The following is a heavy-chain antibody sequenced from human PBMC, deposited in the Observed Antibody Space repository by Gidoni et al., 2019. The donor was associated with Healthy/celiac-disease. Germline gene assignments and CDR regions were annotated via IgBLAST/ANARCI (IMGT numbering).Heavy chain of an antibody. CDR2: IYHSGST. CDR3: ASRSCSGGSCYSGHDY. CDR1: GDSISCSNW. Sequence: QVQLQESAPGLVKPSGPLSLTCVVSGDSISCSNWWPWVRQPPGKGLEWIGEIYHSGSTNYNPSLKSRVTISVDKSKNQFSLKLSSLTAADTAVYYCASRSCSGGSCYSGHDYWGQGTLVTVSS. J-gene: IGHJ4*02. D-gene: IGHD2-15*01. V-gene: IGHV4-4*02.